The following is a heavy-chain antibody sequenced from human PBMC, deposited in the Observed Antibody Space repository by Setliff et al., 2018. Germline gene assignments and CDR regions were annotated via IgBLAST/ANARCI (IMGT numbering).Heavy chain of an antibody. J-gene: IGHJ6*01. D-gene: IGHD3-22*01. CDR2: ISADNGQT. CDR3: ARERAYDGINYYGMDV. Sequence: ASVKASCKTSGYSFTSYGISWVRQAPGQGLEWMGWISADNGQTRNVQSFQGRVTMTTDTTTSTAYMELRSLRSDDTAVYYCARERAYDGINYYGMDVWGQGTTVTVSS. CDR1: GYSFTSYG. V-gene: IGHV1-18*01.